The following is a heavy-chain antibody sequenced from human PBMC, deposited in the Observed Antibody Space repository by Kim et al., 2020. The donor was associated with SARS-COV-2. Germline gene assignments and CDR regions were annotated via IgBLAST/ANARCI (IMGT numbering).Heavy chain of an antibody. D-gene: IGHD2-21*01. Sequence: GGSLRLSCVASGFTFDTYAMSWVRQAPGKGLEWVSVISGGAVNKFYADSVRGRFTISRDKSKNTLYLQMKSLRDADTALYYCSKVVIMDGYNYFYYYAM. CDR1: GFTFDTYA. CDR2: ISGGAVNK. V-gene: IGHV3-23*01. CDR3: SKVVIMDGYNYFYYYAM. J-gene: IGHJ6*01.